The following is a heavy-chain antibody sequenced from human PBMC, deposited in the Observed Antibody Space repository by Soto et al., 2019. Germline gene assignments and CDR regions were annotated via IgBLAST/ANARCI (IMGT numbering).Heavy chain of an antibody. CDR1: GFTFNTYP. J-gene: IGHJ6*02. CDR3: AKGVLSFHYGMEV. CDR2: ISSTAGRTS. V-gene: IGHV3-23*01. Sequence: GGSLRLSCATSGFTFNTYPMTWVRQAPGKGLEWVSSISSTAGRTSSYADSVKGRFAISRDFSDNTVYLQMNNLRVDDTAVYFCAKGVLSFHYGMEVWGQGTTVTVYS. D-gene: IGHD3-10*01.